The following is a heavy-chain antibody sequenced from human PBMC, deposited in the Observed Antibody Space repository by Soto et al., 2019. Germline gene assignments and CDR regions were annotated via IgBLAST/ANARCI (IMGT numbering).Heavy chain of an antibody. Sequence: SQTLSLTCVISGDSVSSNSAAWNWIRQSPSRGLEWLGMTYYRSKWYNDYAVSVKSRITINPDTSKNQFSLQLNSVTPEDTAAYYCARDFRSLGLGYYYYYGMDVWGQGTTVTVSS. CDR1: GDSVSSNSAA. CDR2: TYYRSKWYN. V-gene: IGHV6-1*01. D-gene: IGHD3-16*01. CDR3: ARDFRSLGLGYYYYYGMDV. J-gene: IGHJ6*02.